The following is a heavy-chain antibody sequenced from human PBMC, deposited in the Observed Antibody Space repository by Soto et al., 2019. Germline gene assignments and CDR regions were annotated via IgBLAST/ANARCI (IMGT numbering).Heavy chain of an antibody. CDR1: GGSISSYY. CDR3: ARQPATTYGSAGPPDV. V-gene: IGHV4-59*08. D-gene: IGHD3-10*01. CDR2: IYYSGST. Sequence: SSETLSLTCIVSGGSISSYYWSWIRQPPGKGLEWIGYIYYSGSTNYNPSLKSRVTISVDTSKNQFSLKLSSVTAADTAVYYCARQPATTYGSAGPPDVWGQGTTVTVSS. J-gene: IGHJ6*02.